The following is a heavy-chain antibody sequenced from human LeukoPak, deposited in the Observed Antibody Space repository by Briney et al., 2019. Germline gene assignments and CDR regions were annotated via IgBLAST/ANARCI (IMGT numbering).Heavy chain of an antibody. CDR1: GYTFTSYG. CDR3: ARDIAAAGDDAFDI. Sequence: GASVKVSCKASGYTFTSYGISWVRQAPGQGLEWMGWISAYNGNTNYAQKLQGRVTTTTDTSTSTAYMELRSLRSDDTAVYYCARDIAAAGDDAFDIWGQGTMVTVSS. V-gene: IGHV1-18*01. CDR2: ISAYNGNT. D-gene: IGHD6-13*01. J-gene: IGHJ3*02.